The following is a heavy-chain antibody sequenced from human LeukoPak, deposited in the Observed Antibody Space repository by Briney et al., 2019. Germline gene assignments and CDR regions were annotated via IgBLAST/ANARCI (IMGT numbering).Heavy chain of an antibody. J-gene: IGHJ4*02. CDR3: ARDPARGYSYGVLY. Sequence: GGSLTLSCAASGFTFSSYSMNWVRQAPGKGLEWVSYISSSSSTIYYADSVKGRFTNLRDKVKNSLYLQMNRLRAEDTAVYYCARDPARGYSYGVLYWGQGTLVTVSS. V-gene: IGHV3-48*01. CDR1: GFTFSSYS. D-gene: IGHD5-18*01. CDR2: ISSSSSTI.